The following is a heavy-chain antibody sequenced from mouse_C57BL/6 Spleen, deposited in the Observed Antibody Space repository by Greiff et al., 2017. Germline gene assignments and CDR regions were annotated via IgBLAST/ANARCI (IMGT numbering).Heavy chain of an antibody. CDR2: IHPNSGST. J-gene: IGHJ4*01. D-gene: IGHD1-1*01. V-gene: IGHV1-64*01. CDR3: ARSSVVEYYAMGY. Sequence: QVQLQQPGAELVKPGASVKLSCKASGYTFTSYWMHWVKQRPGQGLEWIGMIHPNSGSTNYNEKFKSKATLTVDKSSSTAYMQLSRLTSEDSAVYYCARSSVVEYYAMGYWGQGTSVTVSS. CDR1: GYTFTSYW.